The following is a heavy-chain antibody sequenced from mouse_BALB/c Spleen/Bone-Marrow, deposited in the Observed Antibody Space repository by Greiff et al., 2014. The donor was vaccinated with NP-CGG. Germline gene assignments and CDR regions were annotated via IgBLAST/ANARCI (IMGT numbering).Heavy chain of an antibody. CDR3: TTGTRFAY. CDR2: IYPSDSYT. V-gene: IGHV1-69*02. D-gene: IGHD4-1*01. Sequence: QVQLQQPXAELVRPGASVKLSCKASGYTFTSYWINWVKQRPGQGLEWIGNIYPSDSYTNYNQKFKDKATLTVDKSSSTAYMQLSSPTSEDSAVYYCTTGTRFAYWGQGTLVTVSA. J-gene: IGHJ3*01. CDR1: GYTFTSYW.